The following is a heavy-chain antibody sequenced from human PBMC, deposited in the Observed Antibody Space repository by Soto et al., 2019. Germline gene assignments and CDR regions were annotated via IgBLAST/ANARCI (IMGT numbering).Heavy chain of an antibody. Sequence: PSETLSLTCTVSGGSISSGGYYWSWIRQHPGKGLEWIGYIYYSGSTYYNPSLKSRVTISVDTSKNQFSLKLSSVTAADTAVYYCARDKSRNDDGWFDPWGQGTLVTVSS. D-gene: IGHD1-1*01. CDR1: GGSISSGGYY. J-gene: IGHJ5*02. CDR2: IYYSGST. CDR3: ARDKSRNDDGWFDP. V-gene: IGHV4-31*02.